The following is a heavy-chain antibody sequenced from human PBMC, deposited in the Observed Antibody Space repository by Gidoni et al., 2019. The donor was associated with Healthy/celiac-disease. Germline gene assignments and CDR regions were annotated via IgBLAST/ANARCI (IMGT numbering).Heavy chain of an antibody. D-gene: IGHD6-19*01. CDR1: GFTFSSYG. V-gene: IGHV3-30*18. CDR3: AKDNLGIAVEVGYFDY. Sequence: QVQLVESGGGVVQPGRSLRLSCAASGFTFSSYGMHWVRQAPGKGLEWVAVISYDGSNKYYADSVKGRFTISRDNSKNTLYLQMNSLRAEDTAVYYCAKDNLGIAVEVGYFDYWGQGTLVTVSS. CDR2: ISYDGSNK. J-gene: IGHJ4*02.